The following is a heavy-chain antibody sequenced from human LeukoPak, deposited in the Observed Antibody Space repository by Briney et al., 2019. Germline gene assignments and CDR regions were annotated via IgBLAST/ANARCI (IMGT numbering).Heavy chain of an antibody. D-gene: IGHD6-13*01. CDR3: AREGSSSWYRGRLDY. Sequence: SETLSLTCAVYGGSFSGYYWSWIRQPPGKGLEWIGEINHSGSTNYNPSLKSRVTISVDTSKNQFSLELSSVTAADTAVYYCAREGSSSWYRGRLDYWGQGTLVTVSS. CDR2: INHSGST. CDR1: GGSFSGYY. V-gene: IGHV4-34*01. J-gene: IGHJ4*02.